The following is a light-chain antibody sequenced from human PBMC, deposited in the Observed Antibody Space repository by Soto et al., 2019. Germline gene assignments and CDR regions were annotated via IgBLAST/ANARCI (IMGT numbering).Light chain of an antibody. Sequence: EIVLTQSPDALSLSPGERVSLSCRASRPVVRQYIARYHQKPGQAPRLLIHDAVSRATGIPDRFSGSDSAAGTDFTLFISRLEPEDCGVFSCQQNGRSPTFGPGTKVEVK. CDR1: RPVVRQY. J-gene: IGKJ3*01. CDR3: QQNGRSPT. V-gene: IGKV3-20*01. CDR2: DAV.